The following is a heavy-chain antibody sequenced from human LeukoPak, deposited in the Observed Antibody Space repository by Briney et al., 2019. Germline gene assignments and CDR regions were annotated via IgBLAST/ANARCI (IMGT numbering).Heavy chain of an antibody. CDR2: ISDDSGRT. J-gene: IGHJ4*02. V-gene: IGHV3-23*01. D-gene: IGHD3-22*01. Sequence: GGSLRLSCAASGFSFRTYAMSRVRQAPGKALEWVSAISDDSGRTYYADSVKGRFTISRDNSKNTLFMQMNSLRAEDTAVYYCAREYDSSWPSWGQGTLVTVSS. CDR3: AREYDSSWPS. CDR1: GFSFRTYA.